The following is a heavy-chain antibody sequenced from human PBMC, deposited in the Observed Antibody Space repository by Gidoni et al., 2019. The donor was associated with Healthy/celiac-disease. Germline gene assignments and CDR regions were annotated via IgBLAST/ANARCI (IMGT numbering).Heavy chain of an antibody. D-gene: IGHD3-16*02. CDR3: ARGYYDYIWGSYRFEYFDY. CDR2: INAGNGNT. J-gene: IGHJ4*02. Sequence: QVQLVQSGAEVKKPGASVKVSCKASGYTFASYAMHWVRQAPGQRLEWMGWINAGNGNTKYSQKFKGRVTITRDTSASTAYMELSSLRSEDTAVYYCARGYYDYIWGSYRFEYFDYWGQGTLVTVSS. CDR1: GYTFASYA. V-gene: IGHV1-3*01.